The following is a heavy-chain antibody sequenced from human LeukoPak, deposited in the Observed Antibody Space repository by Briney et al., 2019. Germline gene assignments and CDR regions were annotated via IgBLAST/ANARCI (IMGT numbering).Heavy chain of an antibody. CDR1: GFTFGDYA. V-gene: IGHV3-49*04. CDR2: IRSKAYGGTT. Sequence: PGRSLRLSCTASGFTFGDYAMSWVRQAPGKRLEGVGFIRSKAYGGTTEYAASVKGRFTISRDDSKSIAYLQMNSLKTEDTAVYYCTRDDLRYCSSTSCYTGGFDYWGQGTLVTVSS. D-gene: IGHD2-2*02. J-gene: IGHJ4*02. CDR3: TRDDLRYCSSTSCYTGGFDY.